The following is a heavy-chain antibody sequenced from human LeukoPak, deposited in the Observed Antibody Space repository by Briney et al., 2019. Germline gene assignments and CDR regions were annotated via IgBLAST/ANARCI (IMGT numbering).Heavy chain of an antibody. CDR2: ISGSGGST. J-gene: IGHJ4*02. D-gene: IGHD5-24*01. Sequence: GGSLRLSCAASGFTFSSYAMSWVRQAPGKGLEWVSAISGSGGSTYYADSVKGRFTISRDNSKNTLYLQMNSLRAEDTAVYYCAKESRDGYGPPYFDYWGQGTLVTVFS. V-gene: IGHV3-23*01. CDR3: AKESRDGYGPPYFDY. CDR1: GFTFSSYA.